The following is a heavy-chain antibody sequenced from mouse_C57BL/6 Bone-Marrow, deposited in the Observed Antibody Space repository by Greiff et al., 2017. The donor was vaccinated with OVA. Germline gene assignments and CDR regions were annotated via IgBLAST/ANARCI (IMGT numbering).Heavy chain of an antibody. J-gene: IGHJ1*03. V-gene: IGHV1-19*01. CDR3: ARNYDYPYWYFDV. D-gene: IGHD2-4*01. CDR2: INPYNGGT. CDR1: GYTFTDYY. Sequence: VQLKESGPVLVKPGASVKMSCKASGYTFTDYYMNWVKQSHGKSLEWIGVINPYNGGTSYNQKFKGKATLTVDKSSSTAYMELNSLTSEDSAVYYCARNYDYPYWYFDVWGTGTTVTVSS.